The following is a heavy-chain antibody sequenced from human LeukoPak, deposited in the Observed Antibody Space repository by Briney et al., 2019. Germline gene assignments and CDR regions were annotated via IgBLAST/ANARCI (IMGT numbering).Heavy chain of an antibody. CDR2: ICSSGSA. CDR1: GGSISSGVYC. CDR3: GGCIAAAGAVYYYYMDV. D-gene: IGHD6-13*01. Sequence: SSETLSLTCTVSGGSISSGVYCWSWIRQRPGEGLQWIGYICSSGSAYYNPSLKSRVTISVDTSKNQFSLKLSSVTAADTAVYYCGGCIAAAGAVYYYYMDVWGKGTTVTVSS. V-gene: IGHV4-31*03. J-gene: IGHJ6*03.